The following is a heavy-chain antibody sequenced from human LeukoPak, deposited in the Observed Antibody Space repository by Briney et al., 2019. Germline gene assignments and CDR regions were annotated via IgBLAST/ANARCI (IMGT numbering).Heavy chain of an antibody. V-gene: IGHV4-30-4*08. J-gene: IGHJ2*01. Sequence: PSETLSPTCTVSGGSISSGDYYWSWIRQPPGKGLEWIGYIYYSGSTYYNPSLKSRVTISVDTSKNQFSLKLSSVTAADTAVYYCARCEQDTISFWYFDLWGRGTLVTVSS. CDR2: IYYSGST. CDR3: ARCEQDTISFWYFDL. D-gene: IGHD3-3*01. CDR1: GGSISSGDYY.